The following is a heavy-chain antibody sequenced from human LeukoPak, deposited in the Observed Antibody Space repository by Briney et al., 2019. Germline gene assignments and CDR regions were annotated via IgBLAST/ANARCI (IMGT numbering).Heavy chain of an antibody. J-gene: IGHJ4*02. CDR2: ISYDGSNK. CDR1: GFTFSSYG. Sequence: GGSLRLSCAASGFTFSSYGMHWVRQAPGKGLEWVAVISYDGSNKYYADSVKGQFTISRDNSKNTLYLQMNSLRAEDTAVYYCARDRRGAFDYWGQGTLVTVSS. V-gene: IGHV3-30*03. CDR3: ARDRRGAFDY. D-gene: IGHD3-10*01.